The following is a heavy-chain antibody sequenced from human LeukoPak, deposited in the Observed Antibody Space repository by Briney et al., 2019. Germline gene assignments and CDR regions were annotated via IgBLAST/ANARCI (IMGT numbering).Heavy chain of an antibody. Sequence: PGASLQISCQGSGSIFTSYWIGWVRQLPGKGLEWMGIIYPGDSDTRYSPSLQGQVTISADKSISTAYLQWSSLKASDTAMYYCARQNFWSGYYTPPYYYYYYMDVWGKGTTVTVSS. D-gene: IGHD3-3*01. CDR2: IYPGDSDT. CDR3: ARQNFWSGYYTPPYYYYYYMDV. CDR1: GSIFTSYW. V-gene: IGHV5-51*01. J-gene: IGHJ6*03.